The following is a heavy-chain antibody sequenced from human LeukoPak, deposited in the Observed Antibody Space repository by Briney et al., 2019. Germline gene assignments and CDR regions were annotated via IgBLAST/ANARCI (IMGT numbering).Heavy chain of an antibody. Sequence: GASVKVSCKASGCTFTGYYMHWVRQAPGQGLEWMGWINPNSGGTNYAQKFQGRVTMTRDTSISTAYMELSRLRSDDTAVYYCARDLEMARDAFDIWGQGTMVTVSS. J-gene: IGHJ3*02. D-gene: IGHD5-24*01. CDR3: ARDLEMARDAFDI. CDR1: GCTFTGYY. CDR2: INPNSGGT. V-gene: IGHV1-2*02.